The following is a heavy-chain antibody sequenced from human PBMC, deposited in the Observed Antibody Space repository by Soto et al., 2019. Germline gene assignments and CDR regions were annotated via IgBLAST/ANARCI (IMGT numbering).Heavy chain of an antibody. V-gene: IGHV4-30-4*01. CDR1: GDSISNLDYF. Sequence: SETLSLTCSVSGDSISNLDYFWAWIRQPPGQALEYIGYIYKSATTYYDPSFESRVAISVDTSKSQFSLNVNSVTAADTAVYFCARGRYCINGRCFPNWFDSWGQGDLVTVSS. CDR2: IYKSATT. CDR3: ARGRYCINGRCFPNWFDS. J-gene: IGHJ5*01. D-gene: IGHD2-8*01.